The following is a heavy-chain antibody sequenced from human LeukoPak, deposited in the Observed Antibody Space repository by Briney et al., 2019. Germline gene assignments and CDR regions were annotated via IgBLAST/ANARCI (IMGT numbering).Heavy chain of an antibody. CDR1: RGTLSSYA. CDR3: ARMGRVYYYGSGSEFDY. V-gene: IGHV1-69*13. D-gene: IGHD3-10*01. J-gene: IGHJ4*02. Sequence: SVKVSCQASRGTLSSYAISWVRQAPGHGLEWMGGIIPIFGTANYAQKFQGRVTITADESTSTAYMELSSLRSEDTAVYYCARMGRVYYYGSGSEFDYWGRGTLVTVSS. CDR2: IIPIFGTA.